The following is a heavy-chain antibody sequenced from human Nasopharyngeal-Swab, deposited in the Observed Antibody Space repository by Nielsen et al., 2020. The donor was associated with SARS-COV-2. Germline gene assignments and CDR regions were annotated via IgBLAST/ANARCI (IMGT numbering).Heavy chain of an antibody. J-gene: IGHJ6*02. CDR3: AKDRAHLCFGAYYYYGMDV. Sequence: WIRQPPGKGLEWVAVISYDGSNKYYADSVKGRFTISRDNSKNTLYLQMNSLRAEDTAVYYCAKDRAHLCFGAYYYYGMDVWGQGTTVTVSS. CDR2: ISYDGSNK. V-gene: IGHV3-30*18. D-gene: IGHD3-10*01.